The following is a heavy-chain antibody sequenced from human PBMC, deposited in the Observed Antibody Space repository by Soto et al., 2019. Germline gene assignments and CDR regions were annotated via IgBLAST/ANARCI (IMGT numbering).Heavy chain of an antibody. CDR2: IKRDGIET. V-gene: IGHV3-7*05. Sequence: EVQLVESGGGLVQPGGSLRLSCAASGFSFSTFWMTWLRQAPGKGLEWVANIKRDGIETHYGDSVKGRFTLTRDNAKNSLYLQLNSLRPEDTAMYYCAIDVSPSREVFYDAFDVWGQGTLVTVSS. J-gene: IGHJ3*01. D-gene: IGHD2-8*01. CDR1: GFSFSTFW. CDR3: AIDVSPSREVFYDAFDV.